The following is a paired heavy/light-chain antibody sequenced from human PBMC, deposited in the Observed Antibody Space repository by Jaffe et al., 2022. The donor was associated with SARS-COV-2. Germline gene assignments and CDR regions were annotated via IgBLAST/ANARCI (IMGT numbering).Light chain of an antibody. CDR1: SSNFGANYD. V-gene: IGLV1-40*01. CDR3: QSYDSRLRGYV. J-gene: IGLJ1*01. CDR2: GNN. Sequence: QSVLTQPPSVSGAPGQRVTISCTGSSSNFGANYDAQWFQQVPGTAPKLLIYGNNNRPSGVPDRFSGSKSGTSASLAISGLQTEDEADYYCQSYDSRLRGYVFGNGTTVTVL.
Heavy chain of an antibody. CDR2: INTNTGNP. D-gene: IGHD3-9*01. CDR1: GYTFTKFP. J-gene: IGHJ3*01. V-gene: IGHV7-4-1*01. Sequence: QVQLVQSGSELKKPGASVKVSCKASGYTFTKFPINWVRQAPGQAPEWLGWINTNTGNPTYAQGFTGRFVFSLDTSVNTAYLQIDSLKAEDTAVYYCARGGWAGYVSAFDLWGQGTVVAVSS. CDR3: ARGGWAGYVSAFDL.